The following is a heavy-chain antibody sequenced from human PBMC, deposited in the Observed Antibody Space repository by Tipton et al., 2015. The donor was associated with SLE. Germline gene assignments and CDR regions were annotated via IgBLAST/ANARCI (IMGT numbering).Heavy chain of an antibody. Sequence: TLSLTCAVYGGSFSGYYRSWIRQSPEKGLECIGEVNHSGSTNYNPSLKSRVTISVDTSKNQFSLKLSSVTAADTAVYYCARSLPEYQERVEYLQHWGQGTLGTVAS. CDR3: ARSLPEYQERVEYLQH. V-gene: IGHV4-34*01. CDR2: VNHSGST. J-gene: IGHJ1*01. CDR1: GGSFSGYY. D-gene: IGHD2-2*01.